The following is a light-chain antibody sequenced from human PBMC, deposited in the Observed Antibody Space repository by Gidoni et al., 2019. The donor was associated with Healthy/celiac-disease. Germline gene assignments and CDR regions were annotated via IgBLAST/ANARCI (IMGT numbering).Light chain of an antibody. Sequence: IQMTQSPSSLSASVGDRVTITFRASQSISSYLNWYQQKPGKAPKLLIYAASSLQSGVPSRFSGSGAGTDFTLTISSLQPEDFATYYCQQSYSTPRLTFGGGTKVEIK. V-gene: IGKV1-39*01. CDR3: QQSYSTPRLT. J-gene: IGKJ4*01. CDR1: QSISSY. CDR2: AAS.